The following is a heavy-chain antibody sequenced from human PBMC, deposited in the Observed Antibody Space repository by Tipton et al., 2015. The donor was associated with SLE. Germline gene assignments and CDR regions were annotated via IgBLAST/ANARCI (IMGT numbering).Heavy chain of an antibody. CDR3: ARDRTGGAGFDY. Sequence: LRLSCTVSGGSISSGIYYWNWIRQPAGKGLEWIGRIYTSGSPNYNPSLRSRVTISVDTSKKQFSLKLSSVTAADTAVYYCARDRTGGAGFDYWGQGTLVTVSS. J-gene: IGHJ4*02. CDR1: GGSISSGIYY. D-gene: IGHD1-1*01. CDR2: IYTSGSP. V-gene: IGHV4-61*02.